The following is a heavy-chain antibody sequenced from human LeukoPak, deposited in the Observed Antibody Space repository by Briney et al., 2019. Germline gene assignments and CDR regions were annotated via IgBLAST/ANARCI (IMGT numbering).Heavy chain of an antibody. Sequence: SETLSLTCTVSGGSISSYYWSWIRQPPGKGLEWIGYISYSGSPNYNPSLKSRVTMSVDTSKNQFSLKLTSVTAADTAGYYCARGPPLPDYYGSGSFDYWGRGTLVTASS. CDR3: ARGPPLPDYYGSGSFDY. CDR1: GGSISSYY. V-gene: IGHV4-59*01. D-gene: IGHD3-10*01. J-gene: IGHJ4*02. CDR2: ISYSGSP.